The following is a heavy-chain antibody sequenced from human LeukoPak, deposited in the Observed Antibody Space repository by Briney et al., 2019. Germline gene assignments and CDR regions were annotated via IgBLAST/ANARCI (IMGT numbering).Heavy chain of an antibody. CDR2: MWYDGSNE. J-gene: IGHJ4*02. V-gene: IGHV3-33*06. D-gene: IGHD2-15*01. CDR1: GFTFSSYA. CDR3: ANSLTYWRGGRHYSSPLDY. Sequence: GGSLRLSCAASGFTFSSYAMHWVRQAPGKGLEWVAVMWYDGSNEDYVDSVKGRFTISRDNSKNTLYLQMNSLRAEDTAVYYCANSLTYWRGGRHYSSPLDYWGQGTLVTVSS.